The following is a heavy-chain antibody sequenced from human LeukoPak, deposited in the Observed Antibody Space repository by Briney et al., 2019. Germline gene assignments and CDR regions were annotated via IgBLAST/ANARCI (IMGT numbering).Heavy chain of an antibody. CDR2: IYYSGST. J-gene: IGHJ4*02. Sequence: PSETLSLTCTVSGGSISSGGYYWSWLRQHPGKGLEWIGYIYYSGSTYYNPSLKSRVTISVDTSKNQFSLKLSSVTAADTAVYYCARGTIEGYDSSGYFDYWGQGTLVTVSS. V-gene: IGHV4-31*03. CDR3: ARGTIEGYDSSGYFDY. D-gene: IGHD3-22*01. CDR1: GGSISSGGYY.